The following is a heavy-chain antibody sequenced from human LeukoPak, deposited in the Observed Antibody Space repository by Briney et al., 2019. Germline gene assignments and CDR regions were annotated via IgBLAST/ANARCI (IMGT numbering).Heavy chain of an antibody. V-gene: IGHV1-69*04. CDR3: APQDTAMAYFDY. Sequence: GASVKVSCKASGGTFSSYAISWVRQAPGQGLEWMGRIIPILGIANYAQKFQGRVTITADKSTSTAYMELSSLRSEDTAVYYCAPQDTAMAYFDYWGQGTLVTVFS. D-gene: IGHD5-18*01. CDR2: IIPILGIA. CDR1: GGTFSSYA. J-gene: IGHJ4*02.